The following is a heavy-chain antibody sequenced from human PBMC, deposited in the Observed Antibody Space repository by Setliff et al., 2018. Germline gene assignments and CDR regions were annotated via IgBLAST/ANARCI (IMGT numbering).Heavy chain of an antibody. CDR2: INQSGNT. J-gene: IGHJ4*02. CDR3: RFWSSYYKNDY. D-gene: IGHD3-3*01. Sequence: SETLSLTCTVYGGSFSDYYWGWIRQSPGKRPEWIAEINQSGNTNYSPSLNSRVSVSVDTPTNQFSLKVFSVTAADTAVYYCRFWSSYYKNDYWAQGTLVTV. CDR1: GGSFSDYY. V-gene: IGHV4-34*01.